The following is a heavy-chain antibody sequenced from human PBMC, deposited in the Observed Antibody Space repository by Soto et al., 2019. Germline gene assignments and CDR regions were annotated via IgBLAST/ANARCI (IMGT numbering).Heavy chain of an antibody. J-gene: IGHJ4*02. CDR2: ISYDGSNK. Sequence: HPGGSLRLSCAASGFTFSSYAMHWVRQAPGKGLEWVAVISYDGSNKYYADSVKGRFTISRDNSKNTLYLQMNSLRAEDTAVYYCARARYDSSGYYPFYFDSWGQGTLVTVSS. V-gene: IGHV3-30-3*01. CDR3: ARARYDSSGYYPFYFDS. D-gene: IGHD3-22*01. CDR1: GFTFSSYA.